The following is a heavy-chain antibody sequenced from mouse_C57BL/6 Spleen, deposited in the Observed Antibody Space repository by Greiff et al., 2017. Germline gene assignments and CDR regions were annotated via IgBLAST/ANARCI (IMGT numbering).Heavy chain of an antibody. Sequence: QVQLQQPGAELVMPGASVKLSCKASGYTFTSYWMHWVKQRPGQGLEWIGEIDPSDSYTNYNQKFKGKSTFTVDKSSSSAFMQLSSLTSEDSAVYYCARSYYYDGYFDVWGTGTTVTVSS. CDR2: IDPSDSYT. V-gene: IGHV1-69*01. CDR3: ARSYYYDGYFDV. CDR1: GYTFTSYW. J-gene: IGHJ1*03. D-gene: IGHD2-4*01.